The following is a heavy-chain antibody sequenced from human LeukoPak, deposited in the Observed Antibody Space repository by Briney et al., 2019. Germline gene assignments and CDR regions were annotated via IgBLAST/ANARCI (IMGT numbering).Heavy chain of an antibody. CDR3: ARDPSNTSGRYTYFDY. CDR2: ISAFNGET. Sequence: GASVKVSCKTYGYTFTSHGISWVRQAPGQGLEWMGWISAFNGETHYAQNLQGRVTVTTVTSTSTAYMEVRSLRFEDTAGYYCARDPSNTSGRYTYFDYWPGNPGHRLL. V-gene: IGHV1-18*01. CDR1: GYTFTSHG. D-gene: IGHD3-16*02. J-gene: IGHJ4*02.